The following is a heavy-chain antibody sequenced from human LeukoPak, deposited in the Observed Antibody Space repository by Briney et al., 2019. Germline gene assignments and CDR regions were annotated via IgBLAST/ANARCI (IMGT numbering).Heavy chain of an antibody. D-gene: IGHD3-10*01. Sequence: SETLSLTCTVSGGSISSSSYYWGWIRQPPGKGLEWIVSIYYSGSTYYNPSLKSRVTISVDTSKNQFSLKLSSVTAADTAVYYCARQGPFMVRGVIRLHPNWFDPWGQGTLVTVSS. J-gene: IGHJ5*02. CDR1: GGSISSSSYY. CDR3: ARQGPFMVRGVIRLHPNWFDP. CDR2: IYYSGST. V-gene: IGHV4-39*01.